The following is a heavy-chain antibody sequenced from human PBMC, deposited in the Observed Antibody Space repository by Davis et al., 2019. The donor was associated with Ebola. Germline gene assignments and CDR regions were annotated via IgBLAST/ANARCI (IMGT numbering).Heavy chain of an antibody. CDR2: ISSSSSTI. V-gene: IGHV3-48*02. D-gene: IGHD3-16*02. Sequence: GESLKISCAASGFTFSSYSMNWVRQAPGKGLEWVSYISSSSSTIYYADSVKGRFTISRDNAKNSLYLQMNSLRDEDTAVYYCARDGADYIWGSYRTYYFDYWGQGTLVTVSS. CDR3: ARDGADYIWGSYRTYYFDY. J-gene: IGHJ4*02. CDR1: GFTFSSYS.